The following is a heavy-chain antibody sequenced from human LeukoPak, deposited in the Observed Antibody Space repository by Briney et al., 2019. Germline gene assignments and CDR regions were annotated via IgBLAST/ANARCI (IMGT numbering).Heavy chain of an antibody. CDR1: GFTFSNSA. Sequence: SVKVSCKASGFTFSNSAMQWVRQARGQRLEWIGWIIVGSGKTHYAQNFQERVTITRDMSTNTAYMELSSLRSEDTAVYYCAAELYSGSYGRCCSFAFWGQGTQVTVSS. CDR2: IIVGSGKT. J-gene: IGHJ4*02. V-gene: IGHV1-58*02. CDR3: AAELYSGSYGRCCSFAF. D-gene: IGHD1-26*01.